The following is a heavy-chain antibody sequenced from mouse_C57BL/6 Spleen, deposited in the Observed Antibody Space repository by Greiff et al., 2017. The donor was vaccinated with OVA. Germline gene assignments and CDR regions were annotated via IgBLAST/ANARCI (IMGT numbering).Heavy chain of an antibody. CDR1: GYTFTGYW. Sequence: VQLQQSGAELMKPGASVKLSCKATGYTFTGYWIEWVKQRPGPGLEWIGELLPGSGSTNYNEKFKGKATFTADTSSNTAYMQLSSLTTEDSAIYYCARRIHDYGYYYAMDYWGQGTSVTVAS. CDR3: ARRIHDYGYYYAMDY. J-gene: IGHJ4*01. D-gene: IGHD2-4*01. CDR2: LLPGSGST. V-gene: IGHV1-9*01.